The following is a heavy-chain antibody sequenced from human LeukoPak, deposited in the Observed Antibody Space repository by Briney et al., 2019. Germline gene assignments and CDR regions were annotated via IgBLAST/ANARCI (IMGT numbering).Heavy chain of an antibody. V-gene: IGHV4-4*09. CDR2: IYTSGST. D-gene: IGHD1-26*01. J-gene: IGHJ4*02. CDR3: AVTPDSGSYYGRLDY. Sequence: SETLSLTCTVSGGSISSYYWSWIRQPPGKGLEWIGYIYTSGSTNYNPSLKSRVTISVDTSKNQFSLKLSPVTAADTAVYYCAVTPDSGSYYGRLDYWGQGTLVTVSS. CDR1: GGSISSYY.